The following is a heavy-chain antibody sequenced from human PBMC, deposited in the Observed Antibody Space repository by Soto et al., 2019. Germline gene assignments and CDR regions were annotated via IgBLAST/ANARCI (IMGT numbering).Heavy chain of an antibody. CDR2: ISGSGGST. J-gene: IGHJ4*02. CDR3: AKDRGPLAGKGKGYYFDY. CDR1: GFTFSSYA. Sequence: EVQLLESGGGLVQPGGSLRLSCAASGFTFSSYAMSWVRQAPGKGLEWVSAISGSGGSTYYADSVKGRFTISRGNSKNTLYLQMNSLRAEDTAVYYCAKDRGPLAGKGKGYYFDYWGQGTLVTVSS. D-gene: IGHD6-19*01. V-gene: IGHV3-23*01.